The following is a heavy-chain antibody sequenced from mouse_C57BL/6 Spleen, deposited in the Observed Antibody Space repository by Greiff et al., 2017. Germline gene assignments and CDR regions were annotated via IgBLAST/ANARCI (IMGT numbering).Heavy chain of an antibody. CDR2: ILPGSGCT. CDR3: ARNDITTVVATPDYAMDY. V-gene: IGHV1-9*01. CDR1: GYTFTGYW. Sequence: QVQLQQSGAELMKPGASVKLSCKATGYTFTGYWIEWVKQRPGHGLEWIGEILPGSGCTNYNEKFKGKATFTADTSSNTAYMQLSSLTTEDSAIYYCARNDITTVVATPDYAMDYWGQGTSVTVSS. J-gene: IGHJ4*01. D-gene: IGHD1-1*01.